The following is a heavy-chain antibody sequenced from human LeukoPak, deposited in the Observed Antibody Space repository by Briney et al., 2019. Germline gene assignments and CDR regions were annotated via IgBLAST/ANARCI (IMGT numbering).Heavy chain of an antibody. CDR3: AKEGYYYDSSGYNYYYGMDV. D-gene: IGHD3-22*01. V-gene: IGHV3-30*18. CDR1: GFTFTAYA. CDR2: ISYDGSNK. J-gene: IGHJ6*02. Sequence: GRPLSLSCVASGFTFTAYAMHWVRQAPGKGLEWVAVISYDGSNKYYADSVKGRFTISRDNSKNTLYLQMNSLRAEDTAVYYCAKEGYYYDSSGYNYYYGMDVWGQGTTVTVSS.